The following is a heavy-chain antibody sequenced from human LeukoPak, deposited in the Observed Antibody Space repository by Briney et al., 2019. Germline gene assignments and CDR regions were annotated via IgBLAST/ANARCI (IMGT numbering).Heavy chain of an antibody. CDR2: IYYSGST. J-gene: IGHJ4*02. D-gene: IGHD6-19*01. V-gene: IGHV4-59*01. CDR1: GGSISSYY. CDR3: ARVKAGTLFDY. Sequence: SETMSLTCTVSGGSISSYYWSWIRQPPGKGLEWIGYIYYSGSTNYNPSLKSRVTMSVDTSKNQFSLKLSSVTAPDTAVYYCARVKAGTLFDYWGQGTLVTVSS.